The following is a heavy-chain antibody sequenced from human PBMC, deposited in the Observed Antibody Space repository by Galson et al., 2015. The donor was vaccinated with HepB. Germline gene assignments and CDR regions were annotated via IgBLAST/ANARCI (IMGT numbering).Heavy chain of an antibody. CDR2: IRSKASNYAT. CDR3: TRLGDFSGYSSR. D-gene: IGHD5-12*01. J-gene: IGHJ4*02. V-gene: IGHV3-73*01. Sequence: SLRLSCAASGFNFGASAIHWVRQASGKGPEWVGRIRSKASNYATCSVPSLEGRFTISRDDSKDMAYLHMKRLKADDTAVYYCTRLGDFSGYSSRWGQGTQVTVSS. CDR1: GFNFGASA.